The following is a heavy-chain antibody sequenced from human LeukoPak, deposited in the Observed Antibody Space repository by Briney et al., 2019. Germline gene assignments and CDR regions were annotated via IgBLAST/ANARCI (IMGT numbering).Heavy chain of an antibody. J-gene: IGHJ4*02. Sequence: GRSLRLSCAASGFTFSSYGMHLVRQAPGKGPEWVAVISYDGSNKYYADSVKGRFTISRDNSKNTLYLQMSSLRTEDTAVYYCARGHSSSWLRGDYWGQGTLVTVSS. CDR2: ISYDGSNK. D-gene: IGHD6-13*01. V-gene: IGHV3-30*03. CDR1: GFTFSSYG. CDR3: ARGHSSSWLRGDY.